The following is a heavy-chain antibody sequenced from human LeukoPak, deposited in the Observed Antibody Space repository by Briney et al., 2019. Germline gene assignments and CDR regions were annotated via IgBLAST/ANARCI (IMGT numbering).Heavy chain of an antibody. D-gene: IGHD3-10*01. V-gene: IGHV4-4*02. J-gene: IGHJ4*02. Sequence: SETLSLTCAVYGGSISSSNWWSWVRQPPGKGLEWIGEIYHSGSTNYNPSLKSRVSISVDPSKNQFSLTLTSVTAADTAVYYCARAIVVLKHPETYGSGSYYPPNFDYWGQGTLVTVSS. CDR1: GGSISSSNW. CDR3: ARAIVVLKHPETYGSGSYYPPNFDY. CDR2: IYHSGST.